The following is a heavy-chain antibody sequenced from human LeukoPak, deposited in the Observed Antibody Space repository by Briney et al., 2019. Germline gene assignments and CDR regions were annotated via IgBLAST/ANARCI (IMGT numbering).Heavy chain of an antibody. CDR3: AGESYDSSGYPPLTGY. CDR2: ISYDGSNK. Sequence: GRSLRLSCAASRFTFSSYAMHWVRQAPGKGLEWVAVISYDGSNKYYADSVKGRFTISRDNSKNTLYLQMNSLRAEDTAVYYCAGESYDSSGYPPLTGYWGQGTLVTVSS. J-gene: IGHJ4*02. CDR1: RFTFSSYA. D-gene: IGHD3-22*01. V-gene: IGHV3-30-3*01.